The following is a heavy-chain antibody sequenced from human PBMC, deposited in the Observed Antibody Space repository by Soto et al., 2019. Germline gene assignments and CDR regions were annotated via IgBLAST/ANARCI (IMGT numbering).Heavy chain of an antibody. D-gene: IGHD3-16*01. CDR2: INPGASET. CDR1: GYSFASYW. J-gene: IGHJ4*02. V-gene: IGHV5-51*01. Sequence: GDSLKISCKGSGYSFASYWIAWLRQMRGKGLEWMAIINPGASETKYSPSFQGQVTISADKSINTAYLQWSCLKASDTAMYYCGRHRARRGYERRELWGGGSPLYFEFGGQGTLVTVAS. CDR3: GRHRARRGYERRELWGGGSPLYFEF.